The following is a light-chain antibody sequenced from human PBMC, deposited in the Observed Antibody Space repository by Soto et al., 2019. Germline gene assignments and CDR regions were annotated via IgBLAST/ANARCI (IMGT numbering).Light chain of an antibody. Sequence: QSVLTQPASVSGSPGQSITISCTGTSSDVGGYNYVSWYQQHPGKAPKLMIYEVSNRPSRVSNRFSGSKSGNTASLTISGLHAEEEADYYCSSYTRSSTPYVYGTGTKLTVL. CDR2: EVS. V-gene: IGLV2-14*01. CDR3: SSYTRSSTPYV. CDR1: SSDVGGYNY. J-gene: IGLJ1*01.